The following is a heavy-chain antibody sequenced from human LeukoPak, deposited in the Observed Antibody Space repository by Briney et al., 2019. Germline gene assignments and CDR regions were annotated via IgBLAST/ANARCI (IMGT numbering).Heavy chain of an antibody. J-gene: IGHJ4*02. CDR3: ASNYYHSSGYYYLGY. D-gene: IGHD3-22*01. CDR2: IYHSGST. V-gene: IGHV4-4*02. Sequence: SETLSLTCAVSGGSISSNNWWSWVRQPPVKGLEWIGEIYHSGSTNYNPSLKSRVTISVDKSKNQFSLKLSSVTAADTAVYYCASNYYHSSGYYYLGYWGQGTLVTVSS. CDR1: GGSISSNNW.